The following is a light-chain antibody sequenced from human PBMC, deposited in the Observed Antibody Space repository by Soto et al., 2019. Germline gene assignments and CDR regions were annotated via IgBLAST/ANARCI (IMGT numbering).Light chain of an antibody. V-gene: IGKV1-5*01. CDR2: DAS. CDR1: QSISSW. Sequence: DIPMTQSPSTLSASVGDRVTITCRASQSISSWLAWYQQKPGKAPKLLIYDASSLESGVPSRFSGSGSGTEFTLTISSLQPDDFATYYCQQYNSAPWTFGQGTKVEIK. CDR3: QQYNSAPWT. J-gene: IGKJ1*01.